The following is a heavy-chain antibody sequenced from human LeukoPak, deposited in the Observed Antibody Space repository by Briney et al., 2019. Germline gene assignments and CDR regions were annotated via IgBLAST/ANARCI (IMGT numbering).Heavy chain of an antibody. J-gene: IGHJ5*02. V-gene: IGHV3-15*07. CDR1: GFTFSNAW. CDR2: IRSNSDGGTI. CDR3: ATDFYDST. D-gene: IGHD3-22*01. Sequence: EGSLRLSCATSGFTFSNAWMNWVRQAPGKGLEWVGRIRSNSDGGTIDYAAPVKGRFTLSRDDSKTTLYLQMNSLQTEDTAVYYCATDFYDSTWGQGTLVTVSS.